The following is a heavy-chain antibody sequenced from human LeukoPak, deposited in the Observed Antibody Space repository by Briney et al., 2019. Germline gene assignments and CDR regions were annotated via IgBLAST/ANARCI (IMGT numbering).Heavy chain of an antibody. CDR3: ARNYNYGRYFFDS. CDR1: GGSFSGYY. J-gene: IGHJ4*02. Sequence: SETLSRSCAVYGGSFSGYYLNWIRQPPGKGLEWIGEINRGGSTNYNPSLKSRITISVDTSKNQFSLKLTSVTAADTAVYYCARNYNYGRYFFDSWGQGILVTVSS. CDR2: INRGGST. D-gene: IGHD3-10*01. V-gene: IGHV4-34*01.